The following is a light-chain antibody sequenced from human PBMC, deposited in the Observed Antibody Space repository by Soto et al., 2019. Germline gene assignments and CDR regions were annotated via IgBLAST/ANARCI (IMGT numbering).Light chain of an antibody. Sequence: QSVLTQPPSVSAAPGQRVTISCSGSISNIGYHSVSWYQQLPGTAPKLIIYENDKRPSGTPERFSASKSGTSATLGITGLQTGDEADYYCATWDASLSAGVFGTGTKLTVL. CDR3: ATWDASLSAGV. CDR1: ISNIGYHS. V-gene: IGLV1-51*01. J-gene: IGLJ1*01. CDR2: END.